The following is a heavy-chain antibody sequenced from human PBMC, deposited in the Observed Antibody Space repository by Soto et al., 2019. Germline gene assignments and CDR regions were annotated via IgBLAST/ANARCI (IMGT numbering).Heavy chain of an antibody. CDR1: GFTFSSYG. CDR3: TSEAEFHH. J-gene: IGHJ1*01. D-gene: IGHD6-13*01. CDR2: ISYDGSNK. Sequence: QVQLVESGGGVVQPGRSLRLSCAASGFTFSSYGMHWVRQAPGKGLEWVAVISYDGSNKYYEDSVKGRFTISRDNSKNTLYLQMTGLRAEDTAVYYCTSEAEFHHWGQGTLVTVAS. V-gene: IGHV3-30*03.